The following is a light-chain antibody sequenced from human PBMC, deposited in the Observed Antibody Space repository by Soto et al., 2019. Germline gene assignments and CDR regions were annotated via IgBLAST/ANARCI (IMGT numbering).Light chain of an antibody. Sequence: DIQLTQSPSLLSASVGDRVTITCRASHDISTYLAWYQQKPGKAPKLMIYEASTLQSGVPSRFSGSGSGTEFTLTISSLQPDDFATYYCQHYNSHSEAFGQGTKVDIK. V-gene: IGKV1-9*01. CDR2: EAS. CDR1: HDISTY. J-gene: IGKJ1*01. CDR3: QHYNSHSEA.